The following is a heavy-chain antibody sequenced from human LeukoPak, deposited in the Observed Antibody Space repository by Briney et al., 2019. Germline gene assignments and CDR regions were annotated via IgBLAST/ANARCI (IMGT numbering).Heavy chain of an antibody. J-gene: IGHJ6*04. Sequence: SETLSLTCAVSGGSISSSNWWRWVRQPPGKGLEWIGEIYHSGSTNYNPSLKSRVTISVNKSKNQFSLKLSSVTGADTAVYYCARGGVAGTYYYYYYGMDVWGKGTTVTVSS. CDR3: ARGGVAGTYYYYYYGMDV. CDR2: IYHSGST. CDR1: GGSISSSNW. V-gene: IGHV4-4*02. D-gene: IGHD6-19*01.